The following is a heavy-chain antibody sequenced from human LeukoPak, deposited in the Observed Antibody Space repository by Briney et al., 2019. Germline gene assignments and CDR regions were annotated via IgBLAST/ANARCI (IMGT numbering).Heavy chain of an antibody. V-gene: IGHV3-7*05. CDR3: ARDPRRMGYSSSWYSY. D-gene: IGHD6-13*01. CDR1: GFTFSSYW. J-gene: IGHJ4*02. Sequence: GGSLRLCCAASGFTFSSYWMSWVRQAPGKGLEWVANIKQDGSEKYYVDSVKGRFTISRDNAKNSLYLQMNSLRAEDTAVYYCARDPRRMGYSSSWYSYWGQGTLVTVSS. CDR2: IKQDGSEK.